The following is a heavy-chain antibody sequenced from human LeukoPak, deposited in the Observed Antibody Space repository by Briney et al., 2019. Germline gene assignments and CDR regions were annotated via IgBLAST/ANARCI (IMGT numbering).Heavy chain of an antibody. Sequence: PGRSLRLSCAASGFTFNNYAMHWVRQAPGKGLEWVAVISYDGSNKYYADSVKGRFTISRDNSKNTLYLQMNSLRAEDTAVYYCANDGPGAVAVSYWGQGTLVTVSS. V-gene: IGHV3-30-3*02. CDR3: ANDGPGAVAVSY. CDR1: GFTFNNYA. D-gene: IGHD6-19*01. CDR2: ISYDGSNK. J-gene: IGHJ4*02.